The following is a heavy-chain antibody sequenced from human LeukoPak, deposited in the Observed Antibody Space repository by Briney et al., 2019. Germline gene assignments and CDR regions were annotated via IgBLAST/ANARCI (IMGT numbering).Heavy chain of an antibody. CDR1: GYTFTDYY. V-gene: IGHV1-2*02. CDR2: INPNSGGT. CDR3: AREMRYSSGCPFDP. Sequence: ASVKVSCKASGYTFTDYYMHWVRQAPGQGLEWMGWINPNSGGTNFVQKFQGRVTMTRDTSINTAYMELSRLRSDDTAVYYCAREMRYSSGCPFDPWGQGTLVTVSS. D-gene: IGHD6-19*01. J-gene: IGHJ5*02.